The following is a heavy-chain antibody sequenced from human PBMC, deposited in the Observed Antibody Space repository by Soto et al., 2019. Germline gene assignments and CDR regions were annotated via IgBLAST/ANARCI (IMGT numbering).Heavy chain of an antibody. D-gene: IGHD6-19*01. CDR3: ARVHVMVVAGSTFDY. J-gene: IGHJ4*01. CDR2: IYHGGTT. V-gene: IGHV4-38-2*01. CDR1: GYSLSSCSY. Sequence: PSETLSLTCAVSGYSLSSCSYWGVIRQPPGKGPEWIASIYHGGTTFYNPSLKSRVTLSVDTSKNHYSLKLRSVTAADTAVYYCARVHVMVVAGSTFDYWGPGILVTVSS.